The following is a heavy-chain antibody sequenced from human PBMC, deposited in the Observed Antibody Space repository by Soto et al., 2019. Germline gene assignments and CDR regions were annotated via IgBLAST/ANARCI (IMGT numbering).Heavy chain of an antibody. Sequence: PSETLALTCAVSGGSISSSNWWSWVRQPPGKGLEWIGEIYHSGSTNYNPSLKSRVTISVDKSKNQFSLKLSSVTAADTAVYYCARVRWDYYDSSGYYLFYYGMDVWGQGTTVTVSS. CDR2: IYHSGST. CDR3: ARVRWDYYDSSGYYLFYYGMDV. J-gene: IGHJ6*02. CDR1: GGSISSSNW. V-gene: IGHV4-4*02. D-gene: IGHD3-22*01.